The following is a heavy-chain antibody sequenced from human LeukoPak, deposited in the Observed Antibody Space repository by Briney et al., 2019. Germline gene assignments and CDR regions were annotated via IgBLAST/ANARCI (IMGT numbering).Heavy chain of an antibody. D-gene: IGHD6-19*01. CDR1: EFAFSVYE. J-gene: IGHJ4*02. CDR2: VSCSGGTR. CDR3: ATLTVASSFDY. V-gene: IGHV3-48*03. Sequence: PGGSLRLSCAASEFAFSVYEMYWVRQAPGKGLEWVSYVSCSGGTRYYADSVKGRFTISRDNAKNSLYLQMNSLSGEDTAVYYCATLTVASSFDYWGQGALVTVSS.